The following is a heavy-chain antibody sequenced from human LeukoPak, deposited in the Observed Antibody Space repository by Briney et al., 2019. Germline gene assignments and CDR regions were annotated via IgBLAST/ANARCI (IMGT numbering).Heavy chain of an antibody. CDR1: GFTFSSYE. V-gene: IGHV3-48*03. J-gene: IGHJ5*02. CDR3: ARDVGEMPGAGPMNWFDP. Sequence: GGSLRLSCAASGFTFSSYEMNWVRQAPGKGLEWVSYISSSGSTIYYADSVKGRFTISRDNAKNSLYLQMNSLRAEDTAVYYCARDVGEMPGAGPMNWFDPWGQGTLVTVSS. CDR2: ISSSGSTI. D-gene: IGHD3-16*01.